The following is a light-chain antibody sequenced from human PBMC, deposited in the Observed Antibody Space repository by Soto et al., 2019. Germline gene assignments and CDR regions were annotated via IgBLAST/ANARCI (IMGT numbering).Light chain of an antibody. J-gene: IGKJ4*01. CDR1: QSVSSY. V-gene: IGKV3-11*01. CDR3: PQRSNWPPELT. CDR2: DAS. Sequence: EIVLTQSPATLSLSPGERATLSCRASQSVSSYLAWYQQKPGQAPRLLIYDASNRATGNPARFSGSGSGTDLTLTISRPEPEDFAVYYCPQRSNWPPELTFGGGTKGEIK.